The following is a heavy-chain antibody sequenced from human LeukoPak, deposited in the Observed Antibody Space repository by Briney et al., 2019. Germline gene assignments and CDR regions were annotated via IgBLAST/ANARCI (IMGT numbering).Heavy chain of an antibody. J-gene: IGHJ4*02. CDR3: ATVSLVVVSATQGDF. V-gene: IGHV3-15*01. CDR2: IKSKTDGGTR. Sequence: GGSLRLSCAASGFTFIDYYMSWIRQAPGKGLEWVGRIKSKTDGGTRDYAAPVKGRFSISRDDSKNTLYLQMDSLETDDTAVYFCATVSLVVVSATQGDFWGQGTLVTVSS. D-gene: IGHD2-15*01. CDR1: GFTFIDYY.